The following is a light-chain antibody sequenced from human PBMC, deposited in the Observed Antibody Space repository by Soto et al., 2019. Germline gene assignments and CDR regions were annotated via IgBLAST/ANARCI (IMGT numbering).Light chain of an antibody. Sequence: QSALTQPASVSGSPGQSITISCTGTSSDVGGYNYVSWYQQQSGKAPKLMIHEVSNRPSGVSNRFSGSKSGNTASLTISGLQDEDEDDYYCRSYTSSRAYVFGIGTKLTVL. CDR1: SSDVGGYNY. CDR3: RSYTSSRAYV. CDR2: EVS. J-gene: IGLJ1*01. V-gene: IGLV2-14*01.